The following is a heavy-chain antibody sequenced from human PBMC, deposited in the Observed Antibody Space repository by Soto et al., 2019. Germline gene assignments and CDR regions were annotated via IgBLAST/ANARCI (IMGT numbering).Heavy chain of an antibody. J-gene: IGHJ4*02. CDR3: AAALRYGDYGY. CDR2: IIPIFGTA. Sequence: SVKVSCKASGYTFTSYAISWVRQAPGQGLEWMGGIIPIFGTANYAQKFQGRVTITRDMSTSTAYMELSSLRSEDTAVYYCAAALRYGDYGYWGQGTLVTVSS. CDR1: GYTFTSYA. D-gene: IGHD4-17*01. V-gene: IGHV1-69*05.